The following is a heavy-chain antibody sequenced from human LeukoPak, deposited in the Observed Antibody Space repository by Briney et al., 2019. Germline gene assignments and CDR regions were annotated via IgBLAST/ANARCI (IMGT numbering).Heavy chain of an antibody. V-gene: IGHV3-23*01. CDR1: GFTFSTYA. J-gene: IGHJ3*02. D-gene: IGHD2-15*01. CDR3: AKSMGGWYAFDI. CDR2: ISGSGGST. Sequence: GGSLRLSCAASGFTFSTYAMTWVRQAPGKGLEWVSAISGSGGSTYYADSVKGRFTISRDNSKNTVYLQMNTLRAEDTAVYHCAKSMGGWYAFDIWGQGTMVTVSS.